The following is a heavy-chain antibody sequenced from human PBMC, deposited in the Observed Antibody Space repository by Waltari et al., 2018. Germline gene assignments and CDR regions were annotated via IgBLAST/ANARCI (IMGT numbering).Heavy chain of an antibody. CDR3: ARTTTGYSSSWSYWYFDL. CDR2: IIPSFGTA. J-gene: IGHJ2*01. V-gene: IGHV1-69*01. D-gene: IGHD6-13*01. CDR1: GGTFSSYA. Sequence: QVQLVQSGAEVKKPGSSVKVSCKASGGTFSSYAISWVRQAPGQGLEWMGGIIPSFGTANYAQKFQGRVTITADESTSTAYMELSSLRSEDTAVYYCARTTTGYSSSWSYWYFDLWGRGTLVTVSS.